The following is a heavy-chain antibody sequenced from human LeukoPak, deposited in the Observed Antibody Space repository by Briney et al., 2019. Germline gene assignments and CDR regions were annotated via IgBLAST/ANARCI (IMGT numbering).Heavy chain of an antibody. CDR3: ATLGLLRGAGFNLATHFDF. CDR2: IDYIGSA. CDR1: GGSISSHY. J-gene: IGHJ4*02. Sequence: SETLSLTCTVSGGSISSHYWSWIRQPPGKGLEWIGYIDYIGSANYNPSLKSRVTISRDTSKNQFSLRLTSVTAADTAVYYCATLGLLRGAGFNLATHFDFWGQGTLVTVSS. V-gene: IGHV4-59*08. D-gene: IGHD1-26*01.